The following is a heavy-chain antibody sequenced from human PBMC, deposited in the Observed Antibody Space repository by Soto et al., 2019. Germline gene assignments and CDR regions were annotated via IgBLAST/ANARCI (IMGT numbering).Heavy chain of an antibody. J-gene: IGHJ6*02. CDR2: IYWDDDK. V-gene: IGHV2-5*02. D-gene: IGHD2-15*01. Sequence: SGPTLVNPTQTLTLTCTFSGFSLSTSGVGVGWIRQPPGKALEWLALIYWDDDKRYSPSLTSRLNITKDTSKNQVVLTMTNMDPVDTATYYCAHVLVVVANYGMDVWGQGTTVTVS. CDR3: AHVLVVVANYGMDV. CDR1: GFSLSTSGVG.